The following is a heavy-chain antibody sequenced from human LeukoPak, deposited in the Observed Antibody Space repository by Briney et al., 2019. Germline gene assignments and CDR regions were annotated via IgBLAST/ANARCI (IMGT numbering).Heavy chain of an antibody. CDR1: GFTFSNAW. Sequence: PGGSLRLSCAASGFTFSNAWMNWVRHTPGKGLEWVGRIKNNADGGTTEYAAPVKDRFSISRDDSKSMMYLQMNSLKTEDTAVYYCITPLPYSAQGGQGTLVTVSS. J-gene: IGHJ4*02. CDR3: ITPLPYSAQ. V-gene: IGHV3-15*07. D-gene: IGHD2-21*01. CDR2: IKNNADGGTT.